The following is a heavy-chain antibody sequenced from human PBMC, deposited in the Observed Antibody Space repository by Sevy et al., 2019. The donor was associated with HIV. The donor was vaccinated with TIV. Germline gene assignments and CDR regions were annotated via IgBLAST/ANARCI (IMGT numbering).Heavy chain of an antibody. CDR3: AKDVY. V-gene: IGHV3-7*03. CDR2: IKEDGSEK. CDR1: GFTFSTHW. J-gene: IGHJ4*02. Sequence: GGSLRLSCAASGFTFSTHWMSWVRQAPGKGLEWVANIKEDGSEKYYVDSVKGRFTISRDNAKNSLFLQMNRLRAEDTAVYYCAKDVYWGQGTLVTVSS.